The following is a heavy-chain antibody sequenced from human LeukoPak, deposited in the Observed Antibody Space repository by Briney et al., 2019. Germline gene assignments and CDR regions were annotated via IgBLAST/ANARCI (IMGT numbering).Heavy chain of an antibody. V-gene: IGHV1-69*05. CDR3: ARAEVRGYSYGYWFDP. J-gene: IGHJ5*02. Sequence: SVKVSCKASGGTFSSYAISWVRQAPGQGLEWMGGIIPIFGTANYAQKFQGRVTMTRNTSISTAYMELSSLRSEDTAVYYCARAEVRGYSYGYWFDPWGQGTLVTVSS. CDR2: IIPIFGTA. CDR1: GGTFSSYA. D-gene: IGHD5-18*01.